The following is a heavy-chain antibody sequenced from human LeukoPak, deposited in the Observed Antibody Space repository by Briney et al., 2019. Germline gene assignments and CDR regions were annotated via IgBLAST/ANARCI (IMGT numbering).Heavy chain of an antibody. Sequence: SVKVSCKASGYTFTGYYMHWVRQAPGQGLEWMGGIIPIYGTANYAQKFQSRVTITTDESTSTAYMELSSLRSEDTAVYYCARNGGSSGCDYWGQGTLVTVSS. J-gene: IGHJ4*02. CDR2: IIPIYGTA. D-gene: IGHD6-19*01. V-gene: IGHV1-69*05. CDR1: GYTFTGYY. CDR3: ARNGGSSGCDY.